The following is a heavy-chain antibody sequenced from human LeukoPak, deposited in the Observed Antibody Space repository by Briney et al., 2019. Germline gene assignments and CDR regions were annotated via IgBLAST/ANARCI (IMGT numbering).Heavy chain of an antibody. CDR2: IYHSGST. CDR1: GYSISSDYY. D-gene: IGHD1-26*01. Sequence: PSETLSLTCTVSGYSISSDYYWGWIRQPPGKGLEWIGSIYHSGSTYYNPSLKSRVTISVDTSKNQFSLKLSSVTAADTAVYYCARAIEVGAMTPFDYWGQGTLVTVSS. CDR3: ARAIEVGAMTPFDY. J-gene: IGHJ4*02. V-gene: IGHV4-38-2*02.